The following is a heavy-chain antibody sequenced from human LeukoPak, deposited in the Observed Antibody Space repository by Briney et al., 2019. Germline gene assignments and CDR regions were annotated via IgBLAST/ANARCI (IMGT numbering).Heavy chain of an antibody. CDR2: INPGAGGT. J-gene: IGHJ3*02. Sequence: ASVKVSCKASGYTFTSYYIHWVRQAPGQGLEWMGIINPGAGGTNYAQGFQGRVSLTRDTSTSTVYMELSSLRSEDTAVYYCARDRFEQPLAYDACDIWGQGTMVTISS. CDR3: ARDRFEQPLAYDACDI. CDR1: GYTFTSYY. D-gene: IGHD6-13*01. V-gene: IGHV1-46*01.